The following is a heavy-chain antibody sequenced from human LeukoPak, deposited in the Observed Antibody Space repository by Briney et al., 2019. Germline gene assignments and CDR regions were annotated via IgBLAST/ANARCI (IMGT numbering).Heavy chain of an antibody. Sequence: GGSLRLSCAASGFTFSSYWMSWVRQAPGKGLEWVANIKQDGSEKYYVDSVKGRFTISRDNAKNSLYLQMNSLRAEDTAVYYCARVIAVAGTLPGGYFDYWGQGTLVTVSS. CDR1: GFTFSSYW. CDR2: IKQDGSEK. CDR3: ARVIAVAGTLPGGYFDY. J-gene: IGHJ4*02. V-gene: IGHV3-7*01. D-gene: IGHD6-19*01.